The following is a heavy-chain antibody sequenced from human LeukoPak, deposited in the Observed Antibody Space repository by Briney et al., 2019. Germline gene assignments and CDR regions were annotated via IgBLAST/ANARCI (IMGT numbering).Heavy chain of an antibody. Sequence: ASVNVSCKASGYTFMKYGFSWVRQAPGQGLEWLGWISTYNGNTKYAEKFQGRVTMTTDTSTSTAYMELRSLRSDDTAVYHCARDPKWEGWNTEGRVMDVWSQGTTVTVSS. D-gene: IGHD1-26*01. CDR3: ARDPKWEGWNTEGRVMDV. J-gene: IGHJ6*02. CDR2: ISTYNGNT. CDR1: GYTFMKYG. V-gene: IGHV1-18*01.